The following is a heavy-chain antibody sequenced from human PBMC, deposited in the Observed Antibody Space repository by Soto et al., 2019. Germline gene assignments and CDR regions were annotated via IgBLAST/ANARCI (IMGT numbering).Heavy chain of an antibody. Sequence: PGGSLRLSCAASGFIFSSYNMDWVRQAPGKGLEWVSSISSSSSFMYYADSLKGRFTISRDNAKNSLYLQMNSLRAEDTAVYYCAADRPYYYDSSGYYYWDYWGQGTLVTVSS. D-gene: IGHD3-22*01. CDR2: ISSSSSFM. CDR1: GFIFSSYN. CDR3: AADRPYYYDSSGYYYWDY. V-gene: IGHV3-21*04. J-gene: IGHJ4*02.